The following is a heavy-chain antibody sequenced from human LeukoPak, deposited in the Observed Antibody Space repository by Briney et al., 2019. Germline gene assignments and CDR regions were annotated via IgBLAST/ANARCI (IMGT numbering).Heavy chain of an antibody. J-gene: IGHJ4*02. Sequence: GASVKVSCKASGGTFSSYAISWVRQAPGQGLEWMGGIIPIFGTANYAQKFQGRVTITADESTSTAYMELSSLRSEDTAVYYCASWGYDILTGYIYWGQGTLVTVSS. D-gene: IGHD3-9*01. V-gene: IGHV1-69*13. CDR1: GGTFSSYA. CDR2: IIPIFGTA. CDR3: ASWGYDILTGYIY.